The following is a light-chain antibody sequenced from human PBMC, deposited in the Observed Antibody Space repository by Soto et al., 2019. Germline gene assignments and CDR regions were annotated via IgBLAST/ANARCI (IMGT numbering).Light chain of an antibody. Sequence: QSALTQPPCASGSPGQSVTISCTGTSSDVGGYNYVSWYQQHPGKAPKLMIYEVSKRPSGVPDRFSGSKSGNTASLTVSGLQAEDEADYYCSSYAGSNVVFGGGTKLTVL. V-gene: IGLV2-8*01. CDR3: SSYAGSNVV. CDR2: EVS. CDR1: SSDVGGYNY. J-gene: IGLJ2*01.